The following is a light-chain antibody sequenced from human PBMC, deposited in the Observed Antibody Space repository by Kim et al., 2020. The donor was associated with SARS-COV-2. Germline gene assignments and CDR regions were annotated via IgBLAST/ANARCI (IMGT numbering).Light chain of an antibody. CDR2: GAS. CDR1: QSVSSSY. V-gene: IGKV3-20*01. Sequence: GERASHSCRTSQSVSSSYLAWYQQRPGQAPRLLIYGASNRATGIPDRFSGSGSGTDFTLTISRLEPEDFAVYYCQQYGSSPPTWTFGQGTKVDIK. CDR3: QQYGSSPPTWT. J-gene: IGKJ1*01.